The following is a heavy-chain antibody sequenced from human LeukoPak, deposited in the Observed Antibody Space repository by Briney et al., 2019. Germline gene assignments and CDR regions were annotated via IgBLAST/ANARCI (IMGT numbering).Heavy chain of an antibody. CDR1: GFTFSSYG. CDR3: AKDRLPSNWFDH. V-gene: IGHV3-30*02. J-gene: IGHJ5*02. Sequence: GGSLRLSCAASGFTFSSYGMHWVRQAPGKGLEWVAFIRYDGSNKYYADSVKGRFTISRDNSKNTLYLQMNSLRAEDTAVYYCAKDRLPSNWFDHWGQGTLVTVSS. CDR2: IRYDGSNK.